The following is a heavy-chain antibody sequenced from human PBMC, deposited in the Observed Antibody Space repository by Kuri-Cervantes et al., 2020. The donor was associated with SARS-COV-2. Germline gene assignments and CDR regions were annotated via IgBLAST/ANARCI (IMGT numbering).Heavy chain of an antibody. CDR2: IYYSGST. J-gene: IGHJ5*02. D-gene: IGHD2-2*01. CDR1: GGSISSSSYY. V-gene: IGHV4-39*01. Sequence: SETLSLTCTVSGGSISSSSYYWGWIRQPPGKGLEWIRSIYYSGSTYYNPSLKSRVTISVDTSKNQFSLKLSSVTAADTAVYYCARHEGVPAAFRLNWFDPWGQGTLVTVSS. CDR3: ARHEGVPAAFRLNWFDP.